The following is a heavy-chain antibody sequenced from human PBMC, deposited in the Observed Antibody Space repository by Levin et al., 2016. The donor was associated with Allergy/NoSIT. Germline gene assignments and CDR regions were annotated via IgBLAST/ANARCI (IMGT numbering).Heavy chain of an antibody. CDR2: INPSAGHSPRAGYT. CDR1: GYTFTNYY. J-gene: IGHJ3*02. V-gene: IGHV1-46*01. D-gene: IGHD1-7*01. CDR3: ARALRPGTNNDAFDI. Sequence: ASVKVSCKASGYTFTNYYLHWVRQAPGQGLEWMGIINPSAGHSPRAGYTIYAQKFEVRVAMTSDTSTSTIYMELSGLTSEDTAMYYCARALRPGTNNDAFDIWGQGTMVTVSP.